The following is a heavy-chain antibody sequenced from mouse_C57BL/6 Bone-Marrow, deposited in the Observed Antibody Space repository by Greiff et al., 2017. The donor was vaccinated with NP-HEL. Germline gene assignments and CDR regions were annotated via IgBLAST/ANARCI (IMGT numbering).Heavy chain of an antibody. Sequence: QVKLQQPGAELVKPGASVKMSCTASGYTFTSYWITWVKQRPGKGLEWIGDIYTGSGSTNYHEKLKSKATLRVDTSSRTAYMQRSSPTSEDSAVYYCAIRWYGSSPFYYWGQGTTLTVAS. V-gene: IGHV1-55*01. CDR1: GYTFTSYW. CDR2: IYTGSGST. CDR3: AIRWYGSSPFYY. J-gene: IGHJ2*01. D-gene: IGHD1-1*01.